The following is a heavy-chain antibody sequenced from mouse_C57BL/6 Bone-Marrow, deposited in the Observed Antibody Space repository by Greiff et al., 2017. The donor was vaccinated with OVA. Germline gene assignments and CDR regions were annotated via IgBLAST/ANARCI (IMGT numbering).Heavy chain of an antibody. CDR2: IDPSDSYT. CDR3: ARGDSNVSYLDY. Sequence: QVQLQQPGAELVKPGASVKLSCKASGYTFTSYWMQWVKQRPGQGLEWIGEIDPSDSYTNYNQKFKGKATLTVDPSSSTAYMQLSSLTSEDSAVYYCARGDSNVSYLDYWGQGTTLTVSS. CDR1: GYTFTSYW. V-gene: IGHV1-50*01. J-gene: IGHJ2*01. D-gene: IGHD2-5*01.